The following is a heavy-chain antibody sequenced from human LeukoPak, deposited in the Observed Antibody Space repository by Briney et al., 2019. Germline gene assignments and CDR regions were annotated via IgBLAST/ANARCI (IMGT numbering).Heavy chain of an antibody. CDR2: ISAYNGNT. J-gene: IGHJ4*02. V-gene: IGHV1-18*01. CDR3: ARGGFYGDRVVDY. D-gene: IGHD4-17*01. Sequence: GASVKVSCKASGYTFTNYGISWVRQAPGQGLEWMGWISAYNGNTNYAQKFQGLVTMTRDMSTSTVYMELSSLRSEDTAVYYCARGGFYGDRVVDYWGQGTLVTVSS. CDR1: GYTFTNYG.